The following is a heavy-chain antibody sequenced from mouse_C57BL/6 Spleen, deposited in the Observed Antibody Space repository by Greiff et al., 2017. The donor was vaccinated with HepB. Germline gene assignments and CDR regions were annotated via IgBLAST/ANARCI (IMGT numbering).Heavy chain of an antibody. Sequence: QVHVKQSGAELVRPGASVTLSCKASGYTFTDYEMHWVKQTPVHGLEWIGAIDPETGGTAYNQKFKGKAILTADKSSSTAYMELRSLTSEDSAVYYCTRSVGLPVRYFDYWGQGTTLTVSS. V-gene: IGHV1-15*01. CDR3: TRSVGLPVRYFDY. J-gene: IGHJ2*01. CDR1: GYTFTDYE. CDR2: IDPETGGT. D-gene: IGHD2-2*01.